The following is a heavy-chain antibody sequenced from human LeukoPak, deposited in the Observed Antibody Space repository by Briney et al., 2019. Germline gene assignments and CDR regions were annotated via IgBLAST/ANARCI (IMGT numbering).Heavy chain of an antibody. CDR3: ARSRDTTNYYGMDV. CDR1: ADSISNSKW. Sequence: SSGTLSLTCAVSADSISNSKWWSWVRQAPGKGLEWIGEIHHGGSTNYNPSLKNRVTISIDKSKNQFSLKMSSVTAADTAVYYCARSRDTTNYYGMDVWGQGTTVTVSS. V-gene: IGHV4-4*02. D-gene: IGHD1-26*01. J-gene: IGHJ6*02. CDR2: IHHGGST.